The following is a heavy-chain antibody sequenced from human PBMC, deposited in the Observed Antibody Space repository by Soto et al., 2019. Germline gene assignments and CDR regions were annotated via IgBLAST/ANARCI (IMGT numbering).Heavy chain of an antibody. CDR3: HKYSGHLNRPAA. CDR1: GFTFSDSA. V-gene: IGHV3-73*01. D-gene: IGHD5-12*01. Sequence: GGSLRLSCAASGFTFSDSAIHWVRQAPGKGLEWVGRVGNKPEGYTITYGVSVKGRFTISRDDPQNIAYLQMNSLKIEDTAVYYCHKYSGHLNRPAASGPGTLVTVSS. J-gene: IGHJ5*02. CDR2: VGNKPEGYTI.